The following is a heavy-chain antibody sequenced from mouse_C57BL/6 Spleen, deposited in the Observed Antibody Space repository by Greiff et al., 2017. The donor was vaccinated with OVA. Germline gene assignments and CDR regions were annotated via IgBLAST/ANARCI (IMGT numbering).Heavy chain of an antibody. D-gene: IGHD3-2*02. CDR3: AREVAAAQAVDY. CDR1: GYTFTSYG. J-gene: IGHJ2*01. V-gene: IGHV1-81*01. Sequence: LVESGAELARPGASVKLSCKASGYTFTSYGISWVKQRTGQGLEWIGEIYPRSGNTYYNEKFKGKATLTADKSSSTAYMELRSLTSEDSAVYFCAREVAAAQAVDYWGQGTTLTVSS. CDR2: IYPRSGNT.